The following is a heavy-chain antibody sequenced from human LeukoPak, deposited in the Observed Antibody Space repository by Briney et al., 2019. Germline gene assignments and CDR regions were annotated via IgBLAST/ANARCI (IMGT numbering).Heavy chain of an antibody. CDR1: GGSISSSSYY. D-gene: IGHD2-8*01. J-gene: IGHJ6*02. CDR3: ARDQGLCTNGVCSPYYYYGMDV. Sequence: PSETLSLTCTVSGGSISSSSYYWGWIRQHPGKGLEWIGYIYYSGSTYYNPSLKSRVTISVDTSKNQFSLKLSSVTAADTAVYYCARDQGLCTNGVCSPYYYYGMDVWGQGTTVTVSS. V-gene: IGHV4-31*03. CDR2: IYYSGST.